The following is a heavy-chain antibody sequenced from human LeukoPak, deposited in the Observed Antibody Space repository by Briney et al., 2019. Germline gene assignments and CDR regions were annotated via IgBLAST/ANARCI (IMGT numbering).Heavy chain of an antibody. J-gene: IGHJ4*02. CDR3: ARAQGNGLIDF. Sequence: SETLSLTCTVSGCSISSSSYYWGWIRQPPGKGLEWIGSIYYSGSTYYTPSLKSRVTISLDTSRNQFSLRLSSVTAADTADYYCARAQGNGLIDFWGQGTLVTVSS. CDR1: GCSISSSSYY. D-gene: IGHD3/OR15-3a*01. CDR2: IYYSGST. V-gene: IGHV4-39*01.